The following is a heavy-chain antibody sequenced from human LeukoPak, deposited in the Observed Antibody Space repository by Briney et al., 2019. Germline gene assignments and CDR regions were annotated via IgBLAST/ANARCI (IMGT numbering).Heavy chain of an antibody. Sequence: PGGSLRLSCAASGFTFSSYWMSWVRQAPGKGLEWVANIKQDGSEKYYVDSVKGRFTISRDNAKNSLYLQMNSLRAEDTAVYYCARDRWYSYGYYYYMDVWGKGTTVTVSS. CDR3: ARDRWYSYGYYYYMDV. J-gene: IGHJ6*03. D-gene: IGHD5-18*01. CDR2: IKQDGSEK. CDR1: GFTFSSYW. V-gene: IGHV3-7*01.